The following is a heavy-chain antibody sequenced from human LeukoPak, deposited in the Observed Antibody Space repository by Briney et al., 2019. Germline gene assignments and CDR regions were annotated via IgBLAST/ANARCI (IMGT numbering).Heavy chain of an antibody. D-gene: IGHD3-22*01. CDR2: IYTSGST. CDR1: GGSISSYY. CDR3: ARDSPLDYYDSSGDAFDI. Sequence: SETLSLTCTVSGGSISSYYWSWIRQPAGKGLEWIGRIYTSGSTNYNPFLKSRVTMSVDTSKNQFSLKLSSVTAADTAVYYCARDSPLDYYDSSGDAFDIWGQGTMVTVSS. J-gene: IGHJ3*02. V-gene: IGHV4-4*07.